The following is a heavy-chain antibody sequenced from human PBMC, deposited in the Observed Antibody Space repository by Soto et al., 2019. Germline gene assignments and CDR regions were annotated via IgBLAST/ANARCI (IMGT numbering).Heavy chain of an antibody. Sequence: SETLSLTCTVSGGSISSGGYYWSWIRQHPGKGLEWIGYIYYSGSTYYNPSLKSRVTISVDTSKNQFSLKLSSVTAADTAVYYCARDQYGDYGGYYYGMDVWGQGTTVTVSS. CDR1: GGSISSGGYY. CDR3: ARDQYGDYGGYYYGMDV. CDR2: IYYSGST. D-gene: IGHD4-17*01. J-gene: IGHJ6*02. V-gene: IGHV4-31*03.